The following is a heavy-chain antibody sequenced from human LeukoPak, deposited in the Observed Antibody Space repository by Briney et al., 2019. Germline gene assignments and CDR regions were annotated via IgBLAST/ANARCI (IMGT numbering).Heavy chain of an antibody. V-gene: IGHV3-53*01. Sequence: GGSLRLSCAASGFTVSSNYMSWVRQAPGRGLEWVSVIYSGGSTYYADSVKGRLTISRDNSKNTQDLQMNSLRAEDTAVYYCAKGGIFGVVIIWGQGTLVTVSS. CDR1: GFTVSSNY. CDR2: IYSGGST. D-gene: IGHD3-3*01. CDR3: AKGGIFGVVII. J-gene: IGHJ4*02.